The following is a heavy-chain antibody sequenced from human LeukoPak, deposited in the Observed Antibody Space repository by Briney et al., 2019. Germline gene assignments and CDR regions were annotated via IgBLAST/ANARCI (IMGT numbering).Heavy chain of an antibody. CDR2: INPNSGGT. V-gene: IGHV1-2*04. Sequence: GASVKVSCKASGYTFTGYYMHWVRQAPGQGLEWMGWINPNSGGTNYAQKFQGWVTMNRETSISTAYIDLSRLRSDDTAVSYCARGAGVITGTTPTDYWGQGTLVSVSS. J-gene: IGHJ4*02. CDR3: ARGAGVITGTTPTDY. D-gene: IGHD1-20*01. CDR1: GYTFTGYY.